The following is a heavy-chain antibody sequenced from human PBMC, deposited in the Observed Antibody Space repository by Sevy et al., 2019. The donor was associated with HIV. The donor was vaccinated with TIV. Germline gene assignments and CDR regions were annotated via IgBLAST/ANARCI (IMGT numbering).Heavy chain of an antibody. J-gene: IGHJ3*02. Sequence: GGSLRLSCAASGFTFSSYAMSWVRQAPGKGLEWLSAISGSGGSTYYADSVKGRFTISRDNSKNTLYLQMNSLRAEDTAVYYCAKDGPIFGVVITSNDAFDIWGQGTMVTVSS. CDR2: ISGSGGST. CDR3: AKDGPIFGVVITSNDAFDI. CDR1: GFTFSSYA. V-gene: IGHV3-23*01. D-gene: IGHD3-3*01.